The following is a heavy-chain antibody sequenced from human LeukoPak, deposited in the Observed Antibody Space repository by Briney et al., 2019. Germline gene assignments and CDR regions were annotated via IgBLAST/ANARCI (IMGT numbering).Heavy chain of an antibody. J-gene: IGHJ4*02. V-gene: IGHV3-23*01. CDR2: ISGSGGST. D-gene: IGHD3-22*01. CDR1: GFTFSSYA. CDR3: ARGGAYYYDSSGWDY. Sequence: PGGSLRLSCAASGFTFSSYAMSWVRQAPGKGLEWVSAISGSGGSTYYADSVKGRFTISRDNSKNTLYLQMNSLRAEDTAVYYCARGGAYYYDSSGWDYWGQGTLVTVSS.